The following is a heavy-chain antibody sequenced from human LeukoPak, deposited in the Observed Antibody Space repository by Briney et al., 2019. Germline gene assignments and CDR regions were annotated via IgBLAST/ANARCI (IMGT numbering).Heavy chain of an antibody. CDR2: INHSGST. CDR1: GGPFSGYY. Sequence: PSETLSLTCAVYGGPFSGYYWSWIRQPPGKGLEWIGEINHSGSTNYNPSLKSRVTISVDTSKNQFSLKLSSVTAADTAVYYCARGRIAVAGTLGYMDVWGKGTTVTVSS. D-gene: IGHD6-19*01. CDR3: ARGRIAVAGTLGYMDV. V-gene: IGHV4-34*01. J-gene: IGHJ6*03.